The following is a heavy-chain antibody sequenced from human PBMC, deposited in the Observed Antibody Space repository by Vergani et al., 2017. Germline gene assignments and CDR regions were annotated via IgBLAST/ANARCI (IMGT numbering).Heavy chain of an antibody. V-gene: IGHV4-61*08. J-gene: IGHJ5*02. D-gene: IGHD3-22*01. CDR2: ISYSGST. CDR1: GGSISSGDYY. Sequence: QVQLQESGPGLVKPSETLSLTCTVSGGSISSGDYYWSWIRQPPGKGLEWIGFISYSGSTNYNPSLKSRVTISVDTSKNPFSLKLSSVTAADTAVYYCARVWVTMIVGTLSGYNWFDPWGQGTLVTVSS. CDR3: ARVWVTMIVGTLSGYNWFDP.